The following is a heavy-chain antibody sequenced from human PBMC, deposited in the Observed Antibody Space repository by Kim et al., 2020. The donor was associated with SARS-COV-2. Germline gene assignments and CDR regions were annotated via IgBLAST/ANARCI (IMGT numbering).Heavy chain of an antibody. D-gene: IGHD3-10*01. CDR1: VGAIRSSRYD. Sequence: SETLSLTCTVAVGAIRSSRYDWDWIRQPQGKGLEWIGSSHYIGTTRTYYNRSRKSRVTISVDTSKNQLSLKLRSVTAADPAVCYCAGRPLTWGGETWGQG. V-gene: IGHV4-39*01. CDR3: AGRPLTWGGET. CDR2: SHYIGTTRT. J-gene: IGHJ5*02.